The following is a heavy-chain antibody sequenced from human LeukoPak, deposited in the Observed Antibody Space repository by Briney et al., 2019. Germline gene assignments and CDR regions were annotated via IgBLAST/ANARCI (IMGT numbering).Heavy chain of an antibody. Sequence: GGSLRLSCVASGFIFNKYGMHWVRQAPGRGLEWVAFIQYDESNKYYADSIKGRFTLSRDNSKNTLYLQMNSLRPEDTAVYYCTRGGFYDGSGYYPFDHWGQGTLVTVSS. CDR1: GFIFNKYG. J-gene: IGHJ4*02. CDR3: TRGGFYDGSGYYPFDH. CDR2: IQYDESNK. V-gene: IGHV3-30*02. D-gene: IGHD3-22*01.